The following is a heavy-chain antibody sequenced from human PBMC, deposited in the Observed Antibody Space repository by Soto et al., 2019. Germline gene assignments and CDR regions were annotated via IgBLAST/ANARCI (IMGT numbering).Heavy chain of an antibody. D-gene: IGHD4-4*01. V-gene: IGHV4-59*08. CDR1: GGSISSYY. CDR3: ARSDYSKDYFDY. CDR2: IYYSGST. Sequence: SETLSLTCTVSGGSISSYYWSWIRQPPGKGLEWIGYIYYSGSTNYNPSLKSRVTISVDTSKNQFSLKLSSVTAADTAVYYCARSDYSKDYFDYWGQGTLVTVSS. J-gene: IGHJ4*02.